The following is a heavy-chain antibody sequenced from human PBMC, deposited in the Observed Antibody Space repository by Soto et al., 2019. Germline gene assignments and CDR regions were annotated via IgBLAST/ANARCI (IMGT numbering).Heavy chain of an antibody. Sequence: ASVKVSCKASGYTFTSYGISWVRQAPGQGLEGMGWISAYNGNTNYAQKLQGRVTMTTDTSTSTAYMELRSLRSDDTAVYYCARGSSDTAMVMNWFDPWGQGTLVTVSS. CDR2: ISAYNGNT. CDR3: ARGSSDTAMVMNWFDP. J-gene: IGHJ5*02. CDR1: GYTFTSYG. D-gene: IGHD5-18*01. V-gene: IGHV1-18*04.